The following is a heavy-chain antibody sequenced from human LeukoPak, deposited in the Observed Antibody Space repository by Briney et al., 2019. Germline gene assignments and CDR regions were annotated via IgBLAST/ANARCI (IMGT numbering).Heavy chain of an antibody. V-gene: IGHV1-46*01. J-gene: IGHJ4*02. CDR2: INPSGGST. CDR1: GYTFTSYY. Sequence: ASVTVSCTASGYTFTSYYMHWVRQAPGQGLEWMGLINPSGGSTSYAQKFQGRVTMTRDTSTSTVYMELSSLRSEDTAVYYCARDLVGYSSGWYSPGYWGQGTLVTVSS. CDR3: ARDLVGYSSGWYSPGY. D-gene: IGHD6-19*01.